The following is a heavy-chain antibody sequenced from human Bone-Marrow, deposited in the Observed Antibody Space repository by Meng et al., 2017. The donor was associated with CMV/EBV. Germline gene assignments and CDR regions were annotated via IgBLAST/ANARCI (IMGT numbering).Heavy chain of an antibody. CDR3: ARDRRYCSSTSCYWGDACDI. CDR2: INPNSGGT. J-gene: IGHJ3*02. D-gene: IGHD2-2*01. CDR1: GYTFTGYY. V-gene: IGHV1-2*02. Sequence: ASVKVSCKASGYTFTGYYMHWVRQAPGQGLEWMGWINPNSGGTNYAQKFQGRVTMTRDTSISTAYMELSRLRSDDTAVYYCARDRRYCSSTSCYWGDACDIWGQGKMVNV.